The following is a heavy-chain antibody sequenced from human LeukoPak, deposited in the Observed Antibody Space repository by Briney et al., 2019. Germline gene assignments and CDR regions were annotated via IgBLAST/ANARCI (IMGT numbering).Heavy chain of an antibody. V-gene: IGHV4-59*01. CDR1: GGSISSYY. CDR3: ARRVGDYYDSSGYWDY. Sequence: SETLSLTCTVSGGSISSYYWSWIRQPPGKGLEWIGYIYYSGSTNYNPSLKSRVTISVDTSKNQFSLKLSSVTTADTAVYYCARRVGDYYDSSGYWDYWGQGTLVTVSS. J-gene: IGHJ4*02. D-gene: IGHD3-22*01. CDR2: IYYSGST.